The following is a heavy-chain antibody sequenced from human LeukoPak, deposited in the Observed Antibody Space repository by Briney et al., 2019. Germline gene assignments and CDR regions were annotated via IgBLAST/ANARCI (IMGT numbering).Heavy chain of an antibody. V-gene: IGHV1-8*03. Sequence: ASGKVSYKASGYTFTSYGISWVRQATGQGVEWRGWMNPNSGNTGYAQKFQGRVTITRNTSISTAYMELSSLRSEDTAVYYCARGLSKGELPSNYWGQGTLVTVSS. D-gene: IGHD1-26*01. CDR1: GYTFTSYG. CDR2: MNPNSGNT. CDR3: ARGLSKGELPSNY. J-gene: IGHJ4*02.